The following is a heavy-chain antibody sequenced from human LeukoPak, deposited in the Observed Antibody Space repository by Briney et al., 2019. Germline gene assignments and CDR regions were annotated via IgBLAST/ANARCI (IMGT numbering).Heavy chain of an antibody. J-gene: IGHJ4*02. CDR3: ARDVQTVVATAGGLDY. CDR1: GFTFSSYA. D-gene: IGHD1-26*01. Sequence: GGSLRLSCAASGFTFSSYAMHWVRQAPGKGLEWEAVISYDGAHKYYADSVKGRFTISRDKSKNALYLQMNSLRAEDTAVYYCARDVQTVVATAGGLDYWGQGALVTVSS. V-gene: IGHV3-30*04. CDR2: ISYDGAHK.